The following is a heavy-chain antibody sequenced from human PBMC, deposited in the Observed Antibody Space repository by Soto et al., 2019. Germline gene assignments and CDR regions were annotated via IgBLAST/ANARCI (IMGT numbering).Heavy chain of an antibody. CDR2: IYYSGNT. V-gene: IGHV4-30-4*01. Sequence: SETLSLTCAVSGYSISSGYYWSWIRQPPGKGLEWIGYIYYSGNTYYNPSLKSRVTISVDTSKNQFSLRLRSVTAADTAVYYCATSEYSSLSVNWFDPWGQGTQVTVSS. CDR3: ATSEYSSLSVNWFDP. CDR1: GYSISSGYY. J-gene: IGHJ5*01. D-gene: IGHD5-12*01.